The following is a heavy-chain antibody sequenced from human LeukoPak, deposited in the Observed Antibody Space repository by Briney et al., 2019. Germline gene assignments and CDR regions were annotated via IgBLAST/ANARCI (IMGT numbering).Heavy chain of an antibody. CDR3: ASGYCSGGSCYFDAFDI. CDR1: GYTFTGYY. Sequence: GASVKVSCKASGYTFTGYYMHWVRQAPGQGLEWMGWINPNSGGTNYAQKFQGWVTMTRDTSISTAYMELSRLRSDDTAVYYCASGYCSGGSCYFDAFDIWGQGTMVTVSS. CDR2: INPNSGGT. D-gene: IGHD2-15*01. J-gene: IGHJ3*02. V-gene: IGHV1-2*04.